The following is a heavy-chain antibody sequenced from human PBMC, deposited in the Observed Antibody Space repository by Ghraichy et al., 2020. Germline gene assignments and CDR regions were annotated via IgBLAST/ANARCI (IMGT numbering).Heavy chain of an antibody. Sequence: SETLSLTCAVYGGSFRGYFWSWVRQLPGKSLEWIGEIDHGGITNCKPSLKSRVTMSVDTSKNQISLTLTSMTAADTGFYYCARGLRLLDSGPFFLDSWALGTRVIVSS. CDR3: ARGLRLLDSGPFFLDS. CDR1: GGSFRGYF. D-gene: IGHD3-3*01. V-gene: IGHV4-34*01. J-gene: IGHJ5*01. CDR2: IDHGGIT.